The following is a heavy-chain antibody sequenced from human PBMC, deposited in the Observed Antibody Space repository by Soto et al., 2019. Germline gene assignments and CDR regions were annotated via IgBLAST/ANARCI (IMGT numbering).Heavy chain of an antibody. Sequence: EVQLVESGGGLVQPGGSLRLSFAASGFTFSSYWMHWVRQAPGKGLVWVSRINSDGSSTSHADSVKGRFTISRDNAKNTLYLQMNSLRAEDTAVYYCARVVGSYSHFDYWGQGTLVTVSS. CDR2: INSDGSST. D-gene: IGHD1-26*01. J-gene: IGHJ4*02. CDR3: ARVVGSYSHFDY. CDR1: GFTFSSYW. V-gene: IGHV3-74*01.